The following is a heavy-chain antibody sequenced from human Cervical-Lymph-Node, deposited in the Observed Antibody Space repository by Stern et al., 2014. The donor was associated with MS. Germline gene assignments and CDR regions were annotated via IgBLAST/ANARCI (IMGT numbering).Heavy chain of an antibody. V-gene: IGHV1-69*01. CDR1: GGTFSKFP. J-gene: IGHJ5*02. CDR2: IFTVFEPP. Sequence: QVQLGQSGAEVTKPGSSVKVSCKASGGTFSKFPRSWVRQAPGQGLEWMGGIFTVFEPPAYAREFRGRVTITADVSTSTVYMELSSLRSDDTAVYYCALSSETSDRWYSLGYDLWGQGTLVTVSS. D-gene: IGHD6-13*01. CDR3: ALSSETSDRWYSLGYDL.